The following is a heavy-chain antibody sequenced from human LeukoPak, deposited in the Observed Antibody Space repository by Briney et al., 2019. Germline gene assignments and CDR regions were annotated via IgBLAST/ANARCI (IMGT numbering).Heavy chain of an antibody. Sequence: ASVKVSCKASGYAFTSYGISWVRQAPGQGLEWMGWISAYNGNTNYAQKLQGRVTMTTDTSTSTAYMELRSLRSDDTAVYYCARDMGFLWFGESPYYYYGMDVWGQGTTVTVSS. J-gene: IGHJ6*02. CDR2: ISAYNGNT. V-gene: IGHV1-18*01. CDR1: GYAFTSYG. D-gene: IGHD3-10*01. CDR3: ARDMGFLWFGESPYYYYGMDV.